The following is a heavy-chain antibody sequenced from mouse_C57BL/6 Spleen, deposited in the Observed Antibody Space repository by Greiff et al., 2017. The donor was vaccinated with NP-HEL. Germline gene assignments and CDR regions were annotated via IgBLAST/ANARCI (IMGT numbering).Heavy chain of an antibody. J-gene: IGHJ2*01. CDR1: GFPFTGYW. CDR3: ARGGYYDYDGDY. Sequence: VQLVESGAELMQPGASVTLSCTASGFPFTGYWIAWVQQRPGHGLEWIGEILPGSGSTNYNAKFKGKATFTAETSSNTAYMPLSSLTTEDSAIYYCARGGYYDYDGDYWGQGTTLTGSS. CDR2: ILPGSGST. V-gene: IGHV1-9*01. D-gene: IGHD2-4*01.